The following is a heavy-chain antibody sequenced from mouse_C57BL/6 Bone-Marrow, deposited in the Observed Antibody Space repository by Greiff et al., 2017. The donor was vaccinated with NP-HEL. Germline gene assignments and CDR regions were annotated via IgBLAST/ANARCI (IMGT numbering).Heavy chain of an antibody. Sequence: EVMLVESGGGLVQPKGSLKLSCAASGFSFNTYAMNWVRQAPGKGLEWVARIRSKSNNYATYYADSVKDRFTISRDDSESMLYLQMNNLKTEDTAMYYCVRHGGMTWFAYWGQGTLVTVSA. J-gene: IGHJ3*01. CDR3: VRHGGMTWFAY. CDR1: GFSFNTYA. CDR2: IRSKSNNYAT. V-gene: IGHV10-1*01. D-gene: IGHD1-1*02.